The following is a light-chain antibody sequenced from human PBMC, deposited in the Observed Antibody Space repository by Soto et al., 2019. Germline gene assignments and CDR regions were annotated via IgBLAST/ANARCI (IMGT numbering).Light chain of an antibody. V-gene: IGLV2-14*03. CDR1: SSDVGGYDY. CDR3: ASYTSTAAYV. CDR2: GVN. J-gene: IGLJ1*01. Sequence: QSALTQPASVSGSPGQSITISCTGTSSDVGGYDYVSWYQQHPGKAPKLMIYGVNNGPSGVSNRFSGSKSGNTASLTISGLQFEDEADYYCASYTSTAAYVIGTGTKLTVL.